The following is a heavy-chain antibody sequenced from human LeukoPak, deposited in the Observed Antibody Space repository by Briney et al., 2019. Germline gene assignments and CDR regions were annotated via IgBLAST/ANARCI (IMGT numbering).Heavy chain of an antibody. CDR1: GGSISSYY. J-gene: IGHJ4*02. CDR2: IYYSGST. Sequence: SETLSLTCTVSGGSISSYYWSWIRQPPGKGLEWIGYIYYSGSTNYNPSLKSRVTISVDTSKNQFSLRLSSVTAADTAVYYCARELAPLYYFDYWGQGTLVTVSS. V-gene: IGHV4-59*01. CDR3: ARELAPLYYFDY.